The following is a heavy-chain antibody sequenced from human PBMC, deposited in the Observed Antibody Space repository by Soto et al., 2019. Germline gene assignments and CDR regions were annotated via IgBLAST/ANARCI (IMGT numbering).Heavy chain of an antibody. D-gene: IGHD2-2*01. J-gene: IGHJ4*02. CDR2: IYYSGST. CDR3: ARRGYQLLRDPFDY. V-gene: IGHV4-31*03. CDR1: VGSINSGGYY. Sequence: PSETLSPAGTVSVGSINSGGYYWSWILQHPGKGLEWIGYIYYSGSTYYNPSLKSRVTTSVDTSKNQFSLKLSSVTAGDTAVYYCARRGYQLLRDPFDYWGQGTLVTVSS.